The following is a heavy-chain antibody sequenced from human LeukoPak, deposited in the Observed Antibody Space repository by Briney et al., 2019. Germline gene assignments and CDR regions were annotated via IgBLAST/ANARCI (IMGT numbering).Heavy chain of an antibody. CDR1: GFAFSSYA. D-gene: IGHD3-9*01. CDR3: AKPPYDILTGYHPYYFDY. J-gene: IGHJ4*02. V-gene: IGHV3-23*01. Sequence: GGSLRLSCAASGFAFSSYAMSWVRQAPGKGLEWVSAISGSGGSTYYADSVKGRFTISRDNSKNTLYLQMNSLRAEDTAVYYCAKPPYDILTGYHPYYFDYWGQGTLVTVSS. CDR2: ISGSGGST.